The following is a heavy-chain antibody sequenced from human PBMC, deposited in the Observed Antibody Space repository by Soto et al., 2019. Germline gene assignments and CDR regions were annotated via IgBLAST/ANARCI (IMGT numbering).Heavy chain of an antibody. CDR1: GYTFTSYA. CDR2: INAGNGNT. D-gene: IGHD1-26*01. J-gene: IGHJ4*02. CDR3: ARVGWSYRDYFDC. V-gene: IGHV1-3*01. Sequence: ASVKVSCKASGYTFTSYAMHWVRQAPGQRLEWMGWINAGNGNTKYSQKFQGRVTITRDTSASTAYIELSSLRSEDTAVYYCARVGWSYRDYFDCWGQGNPVTVSS.